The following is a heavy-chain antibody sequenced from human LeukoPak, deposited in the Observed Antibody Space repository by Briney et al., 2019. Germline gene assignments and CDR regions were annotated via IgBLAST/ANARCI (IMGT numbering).Heavy chain of an antibody. J-gene: IGHJ4*02. V-gene: IGHV4-39*07. CDR1: GFTFSTYN. D-gene: IGHD5-18*01. CDR3: ARRPLGYSYGYSFDY. Sequence: GSLRLSCAASGFTFSTYNINWVRQAPGKGLEWIGSIYYSGSTYYNPSLKSRVTISVDTSKNQFSLKLSSVTAADTAVYYCARRPLGYSYGYSFDYWGQGTLVTVSS. CDR2: IYYSGST.